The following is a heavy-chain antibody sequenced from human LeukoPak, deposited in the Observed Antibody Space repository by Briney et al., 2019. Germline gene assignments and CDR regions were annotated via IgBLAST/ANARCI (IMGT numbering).Heavy chain of an antibody. Sequence: GGSLRLSCAASGFTPSSYSMNWVRQAPGKGLEWVSSISSSSSYIYYADSVKGRFTISRDNAKNSLYLQMNSLRAEDTAVYYCARDLSLRFLEWSPSDYWGQGTLVTVSS. J-gene: IGHJ4*02. CDR1: GFTPSSYS. D-gene: IGHD3-3*01. CDR2: ISSSSSYI. CDR3: ARDLSLRFLEWSPSDY. V-gene: IGHV3-21*01.